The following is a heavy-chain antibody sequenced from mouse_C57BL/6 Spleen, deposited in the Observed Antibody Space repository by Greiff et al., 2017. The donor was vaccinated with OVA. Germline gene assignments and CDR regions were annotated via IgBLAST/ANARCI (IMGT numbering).Heavy chain of an antibody. CDR1: GYTFTDYN. D-gene: IGHD2-4*01. Sequence: EVQLQQSGPELVKPGASVKMSCKASGYTFTDYNMHWVKQSHGKSLEWIGYINPNNGGTSYNQKFKGKATLTVNKSSSTAYMQLSSLTSEDSAVYYCARKGLADFDYWGQGTTLTVSS. CDR3: ARKGLADFDY. CDR2: INPNNGGT. J-gene: IGHJ2*01. V-gene: IGHV1-22*01.